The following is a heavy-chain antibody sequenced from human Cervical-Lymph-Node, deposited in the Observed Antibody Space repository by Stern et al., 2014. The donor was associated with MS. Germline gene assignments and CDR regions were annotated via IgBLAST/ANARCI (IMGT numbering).Heavy chain of an antibody. CDR3: AREVAGHRLGMMDV. J-gene: IGHJ6*02. Sequence: VQLVESGAEVKKPGASVKVSCKASGYTFTSYYIHWVRQAPGQGLEWLGIINPSGGSTSHAQKFQGRVTMTRDTSTSTVYMELSSLRSEDTAVYYCAREVAGHRLGMMDVWGQGTTVTVSS. CDR1: GYTFTSYY. D-gene: IGHD6-19*01. V-gene: IGHV1-46*01. CDR2: INPSGGST.